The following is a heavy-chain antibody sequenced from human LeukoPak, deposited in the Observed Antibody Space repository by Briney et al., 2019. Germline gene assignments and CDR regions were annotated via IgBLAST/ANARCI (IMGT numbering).Heavy chain of an antibody. J-gene: IGHJ4*02. CDR3: AKASGTGTFDY. Sequence: PGGSLRLSCAASGFTFDDYAMHWVRQAPGKGLEWVSGISWNSGRIVYADSVKGRFTISRDNAKNSLSLQMNSLRAKDTALYYCAKASGTGTFDYWGQGTLVTVSS. V-gene: IGHV3-9*01. CDR2: ISWNSGRI. CDR1: GFTFDDYA. D-gene: IGHD1-14*01.